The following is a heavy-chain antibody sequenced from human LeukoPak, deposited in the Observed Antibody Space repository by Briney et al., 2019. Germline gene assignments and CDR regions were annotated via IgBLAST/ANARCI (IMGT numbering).Heavy chain of an antibody. V-gene: IGHV3-7*03. Sequence: GGSLRLSCAASGFTSSSYWMSWVRQAPGKGLEWVANIKQDGREIYYVDSVKGRFTISRDNAKNSLYLQMNSLRAEDTAVYYCARRAGAYSHPYDYWGQGTLVTVSS. CDR1: GFTSSSYW. CDR2: IKQDGREI. J-gene: IGHJ4*02. CDR3: ARRAGAYSHPYDY. D-gene: IGHD4/OR15-4a*01.